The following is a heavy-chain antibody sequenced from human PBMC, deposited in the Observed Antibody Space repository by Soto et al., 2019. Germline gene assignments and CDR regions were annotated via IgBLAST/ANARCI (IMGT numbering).Heavy chain of an antibody. CDR1: GYSFTSYW. Sequence: GESLNISCKGSGYSFTSYWISWARQMPGKGLEWMGRIDPSDSYTNYSPSFRGHVTISVTKSITTVFLQWSSLRASDTAMYYCASEIYDSDTGPNFQYYFDAWGQGTQVTVSS. V-gene: IGHV5-10-1*01. CDR2: IDPSDSYT. J-gene: IGHJ4*02. CDR3: ASEIYDSDTGPNFQYYFDA. D-gene: IGHD3-22*01.